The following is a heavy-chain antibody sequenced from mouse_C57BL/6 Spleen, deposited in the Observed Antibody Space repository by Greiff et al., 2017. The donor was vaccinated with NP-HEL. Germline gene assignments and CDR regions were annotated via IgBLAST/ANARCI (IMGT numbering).Heavy chain of an antibody. Sequence: QVQLQQPGAELVKPGASVKLSCKASGYTFTSYWMHWVKQRPGQGLEWIGMIHPNSGSTNYNEKFKSKATLTVDKSSSTAYMQLSSLTSEDSAVDYCAREETGTGAMDYWGQGTSVTVSS. CDR2: IHPNSGST. D-gene: IGHD4-1*01. J-gene: IGHJ4*01. CDR1: GYTFTSYW. CDR3: AREETGTGAMDY. V-gene: IGHV1-64*01.